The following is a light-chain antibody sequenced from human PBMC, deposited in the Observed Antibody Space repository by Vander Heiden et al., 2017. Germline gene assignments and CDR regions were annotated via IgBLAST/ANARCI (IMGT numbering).Light chain of an antibody. CDR1: SSNIGAGYD. CDR2: VNN. V-gene: IGLV1-40*01. J-gene: IGLJ1*01. Sequence: QSVLTQPPSVSGAPGQSVTVSCTGSSSNIGAGYDVHWYQQFPGAAPKLLIFVNNIRPSGVPDRFSGSKSGASASLSITGLQADDEADYYCQSYDRSLSGSVFGTGTKVTVL. CDR3: QSYDRSLSGSV.